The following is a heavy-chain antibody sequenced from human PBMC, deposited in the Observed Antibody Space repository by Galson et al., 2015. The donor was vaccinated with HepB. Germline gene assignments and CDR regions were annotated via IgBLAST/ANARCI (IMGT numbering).Heavy chain of an antibody. CDR1: GFSLSNARMG. V-gene: IGHV2-26*02. CDR3: ARDRYDSSGYSFDY. D-gene: IGHD3-22*01. Sequence: PALVKPTQTLTLTCTVSGFSLSNARMGVSWIRQPPGKALEWLAHIFSNDEKSYSTSLKSRLTISKDTSKSQVVLTMTNMDPVDTATYYCARDRYDSSGYSFDYWGQGTLVTVSS. J-gene: IGHJ4*02. CDR2: IFSNDEK.